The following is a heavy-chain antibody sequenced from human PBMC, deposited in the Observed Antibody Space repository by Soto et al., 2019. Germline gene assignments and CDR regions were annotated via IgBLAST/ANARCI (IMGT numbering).Heavy chain of an antibody. V-gene: IGHV3-15*01. CDR2: IKSITDGGTT. J-gene: IGHJ6*02. Sequence: PGGSLRLSCAASGITFSNAWMTWVRQAPGKGLEWVGRIKSITDGGTTDYAAPVKGRFTISRDDSKDTLYLQMNNLRTEYTAVYHCTTDSADIVVVPATFGMDVWGQGTTVTVSS. CDR1: GITFSNAW. CDR3: TTDSADIVVVPATFGMDV. D-gene: IGHD2-2*01.